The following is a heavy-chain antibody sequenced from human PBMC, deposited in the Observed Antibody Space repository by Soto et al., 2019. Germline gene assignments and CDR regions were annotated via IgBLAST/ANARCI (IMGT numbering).Heavy chain of an antibody. CDR3: ASDYFGGADHFHY. CDR1: EFTFSTYG. J-gene: IGHJ4*02. D-gene: IGHD3-10*01. V-gene: IGHV3-33*01. CDR2: IWHDGSKK. Sequence: QVQLVESGGGVVQPGRSLRLSCAASEFTFSTYGMHWVRQAPGKGLEWVAVIWHDGSKKYYADSVKGRFTISRDNSKNTRYLQKDSLPAEDTAVYYRASDYFGGADHFHYWGQGTLVTVSS.